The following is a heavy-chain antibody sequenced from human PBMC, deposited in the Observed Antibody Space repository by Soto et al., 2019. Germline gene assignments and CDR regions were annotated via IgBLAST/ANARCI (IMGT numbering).Heavy chain of an antibody. CDR2: MNPNSGNT. CDR3: ARDSSSSSGYYSSYSTDV. Sequence: ASVKVSCKASGYTFTSYDTNWVRQATGQGLEWMGWMNPNSGNTGYAQKFQGRVTMTRNTSISTAYMELSSLRSEDTAVYYCARDSSSSSGYYSSYSTDVWGKGPTVTVSS. J-gene: IGHJ6*03. CDR1: GYTFTSYD. V-gene: IGHV1-8*01. D-gene: IGHD6-6*01.